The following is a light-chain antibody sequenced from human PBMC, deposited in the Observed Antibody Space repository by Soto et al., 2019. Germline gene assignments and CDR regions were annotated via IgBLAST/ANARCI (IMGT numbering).Light chain of an antibody. J-gene: IGKJ5*01. CDR1: QSVSTN. V-gene: IGKV3-15*01. Sequence: EIVLTQSPATLSLSPGERATLYCGASQSVSTNYLAWYQQKPGQAPRLLIYGASTRATGISARFSGSGSGTEFTLTISSLQSEDFAVYYCQQYNNWPPITFGQGTRLEIK. CDR3: QQYNNWPPIT. CDR2: GAS.